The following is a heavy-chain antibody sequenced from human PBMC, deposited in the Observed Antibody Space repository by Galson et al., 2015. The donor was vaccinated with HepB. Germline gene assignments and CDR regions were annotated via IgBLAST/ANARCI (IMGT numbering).Heavy chain of an antibody. Sequence: SVKVSCKASGYTFTGYYMHWVRQAPGQGLEWMGRINPKSGGTNYAQKFQGRVTMTRDTSINTAYMELSRLKSDDTAVYFCTRAPGITAADSEDYWGQGTLVTVSS. CDR3: TRAPGITAADSEDY. CDR2: INPKSGGT. V-gene: IGHV1-2*06. CDR1: GYTFTGYY. J-gene: IGHJ4*02. D-gene: IGHD6-13*01.